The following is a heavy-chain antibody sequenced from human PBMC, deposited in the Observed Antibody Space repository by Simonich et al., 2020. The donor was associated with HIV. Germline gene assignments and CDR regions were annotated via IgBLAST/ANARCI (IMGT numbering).Heavy chain of an antibody. CDR1: GGSFSGYY. V-gene: IGHV4-34*01. D-gene: IGHD3-3*01. Sequence: QVQLQQWGAGLLKPSETLSLTCAVYGGSFSGYYWSWIRQPQGKGLEWIGEINHSEITNYKSSLNSRATISVDKSKNQFSLKLSSVTAADTAIYYCARRDRELILYFDYWGQGNLVTVSS. CDR3: ARRDRELILYFDY. J-gene: IGHJ4*02. CDR2: INHSEIT.